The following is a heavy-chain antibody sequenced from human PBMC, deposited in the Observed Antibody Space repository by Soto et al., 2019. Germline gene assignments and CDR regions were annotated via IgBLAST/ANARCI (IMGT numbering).Heavy chain of an antibody. V-gene: IGHV3-15*07. J-gene: IGHJ4*02. D-gene: IGHD3-16*01. CDR2: IKSRDNGGTT. CDR3: TRRPHAGDPGVDSLGY. Sequence: HLVASGGGLVQPEGSLRLSCAASGFSFSDAWMNWVRQTPGKGLEWVGRIKSRDNGGTTEYAAPVKDRFTISRDDSENTVYLQMKSLKSEDTAIYYCTRRPHAGDPGVDSLGYWGQGTLVTVS. CDR1: GFSFSDAW.